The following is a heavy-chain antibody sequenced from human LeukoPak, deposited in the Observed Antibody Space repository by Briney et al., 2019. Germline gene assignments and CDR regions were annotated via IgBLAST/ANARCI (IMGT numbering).Heavy chain of an antibody. Sequence: PSQTLSLTCSVSGYSTRRGYSWAWIRHPPGKGLEWIGSIAHSGNTYYNPSLKSRVTISLDTSKNQFSLKLNSVTAADTAVYFCARSMISMLKGNWFDPWGQGTLVTVSS. CDR3: ARSMISMLKGNWFDP. D-gene: IGHD3-16*01. V-gene: IGHV4-38-2*01. CDR1: GYSTRRGYS. J-gene: IGHJ5*02. CDR2: IAHSGNT.